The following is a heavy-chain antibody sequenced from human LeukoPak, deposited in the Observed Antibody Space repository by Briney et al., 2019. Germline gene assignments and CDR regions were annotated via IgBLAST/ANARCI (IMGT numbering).Heavy chain of an antibody. CDR3: AREALGYCSSTSCYGGFDP. D-gene: IGHD2-2*01. V-gene: IGHV4-4*07. CDR1: GGSISGYY. J-gene: IGHJ5*02. CDR2: IYTSGST. Sequence: SETLSLTCTVSGGSISGYYWSWIRQPAGKGLEWIGRIYTSGSTNYNPSLKSRVTMSVYTSKNQFSLKLSSVTAADTAVYYCAREALGYCSSTSCYGGFDPWGQGTLVTVSS.